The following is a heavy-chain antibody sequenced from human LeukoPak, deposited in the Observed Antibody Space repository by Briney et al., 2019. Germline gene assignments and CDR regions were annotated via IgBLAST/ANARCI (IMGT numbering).Heavy chain of an antibody. Sequence: ASVKVSCKASGYTFTSYGIRWVRQAPGQGLEWMGWISAYNGNTNYAQKLQGRVTMTTDTSTSTAYMELRSLRSDDTAVYYCARSRSWLPYDAFDIWGQGTMVTVSS. CDR1: GYTFTSYG. J-gene: IGHJ3*02. CDR3: ARSRSWLPYDAFDI. D-gene: IGHD3-22*01. V-gene: IGHV1-18*01. CDR2: ISAYNGNT.